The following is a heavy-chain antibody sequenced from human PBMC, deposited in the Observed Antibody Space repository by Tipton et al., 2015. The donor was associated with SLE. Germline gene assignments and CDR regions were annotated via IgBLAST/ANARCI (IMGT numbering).Heavy chain of an antibody. CDR3: AREANLYYYGSGTYFDY. V-gene: IGHV4-39*07. D-gene: IGHD3-10*01. J-gene: IGHJ4*02. CDR1: GGSISSSRYY. Sequence: TLSLTCTVSGGSISSSRYYWSWIRQPPGKGLEWIGEINHSGSTNYNPSLKSRVTISVDTSKNQFSLKLSSVTAADTAVYYCAREANLYYYGSGTYFDYWGQGTLVTVSS. CDR2: INHSGST.